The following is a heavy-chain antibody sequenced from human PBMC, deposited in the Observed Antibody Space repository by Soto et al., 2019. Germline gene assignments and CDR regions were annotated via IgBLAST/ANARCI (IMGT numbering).Heavy chain of an antibody. V-gene: IGHV4-59*01. J-gene: IGHJ4*02. Sequence: ETLSLTCTVSGGSISDYYWSWIRQPPGKGLEWIGYIYYSGSTNYNPSLKSRVTISVDTSKNQFSLMLSSVTAADTAIYYCARSRSSSFQYYFNYWGQGALVTVSS. CDR2: IYYSGST. CDR1: GGSISDYY. CDR3: ARSRSSSFQYYFNY. D-gene: IGHD6-13*01.